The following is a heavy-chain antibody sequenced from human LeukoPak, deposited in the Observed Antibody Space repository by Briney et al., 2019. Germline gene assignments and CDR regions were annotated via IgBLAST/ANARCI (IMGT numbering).Heavy chain of an antibody. CDR1: GGSFSGYY. D-gene: IGHD3-16*02. Sequence: SDTLSLTCAVYGGSFSGYYWSWIRQPPGKGLECIGYISYSGTTHYNPSLKSRVTISVDTSKNQFSLKVTSVTAADTAVYYCARDNYDYVWGSYRHLDYWGQGNLVTVSS. V-gene: IGHV4-59*01. CDR3: ARDNYDYVWGSYRHLDY. J-gene: IGHJ4*02. CDR2: ISYSGTT.